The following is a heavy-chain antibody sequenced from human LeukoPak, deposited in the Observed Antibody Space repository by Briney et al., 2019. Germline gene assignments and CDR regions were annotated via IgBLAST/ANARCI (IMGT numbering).Heavy chain of an antibody. D-gene: IGHD3-10*01. V-gene: IGHV3-23*01. CDR1: GFTFSSYA. J-gene: IGHJ4*02. Sequence: GGSLRLSCAASGFTFSSYAMSWVRQAPGKGLEWVSAISGSGGSTYYADSVKGRFTISRDNSKNTLYLQMNSLRAEDTAVYYCAKDFGGGRVLLWFGEFSLIFDYWGQGTLVTVSS. CDR3: AKDFGGGRVLLWFGEFSLIFDY. CDR2: ISGSGGST.